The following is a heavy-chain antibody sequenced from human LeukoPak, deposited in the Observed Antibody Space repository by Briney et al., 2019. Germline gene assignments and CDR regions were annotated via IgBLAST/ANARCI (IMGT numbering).Heavy chain of an antibody. V-gene: IGHV4-59*01. CDR3: ARDLELERNRWNYFES. J-gene: IGHJ4*02. Sequence: SETLSLTCTVSGGSISGFFWSWIRQPPGKGLEWIASVHYSGDTKYNPSLKSRVSLSFDTSKQQFSLRLSSVTAADTAVYYCARDLELERNRWNYFESWGQGTLVTVSS. CDR2: VHYSGDT. CDR1: GGSISGFF. D-gene: IGHD1-1*01.